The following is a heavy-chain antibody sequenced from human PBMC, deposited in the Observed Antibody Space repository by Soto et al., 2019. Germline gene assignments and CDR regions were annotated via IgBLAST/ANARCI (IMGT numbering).Heavy chain of an antibody. CDR3: ARASYSSSSYPSGMEV. CDR2: TYYRSKWYN. CDR1: GYFVSSSSAS. V-gene: IGHV6-1*01. J-gene: IGHJ6*02. Sequence: SHTLSLPCAISGYFVSSSSASLNFIKQSPSRGLEWLGRTYYRSKWYNDYAVSVKSRITINPDTSKNQFSLQLNSVTPEDTAVYYCARASYSSSSYPSGMEVWGQGTTVTVSS. D-gene: IGHD6-6*01.